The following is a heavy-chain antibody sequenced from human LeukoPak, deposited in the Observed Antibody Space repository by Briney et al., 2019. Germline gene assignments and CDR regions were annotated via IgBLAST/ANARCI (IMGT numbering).Heavy chain of an antibody. CDR1: GYTFTSYA. CDR3: ARDLQTTVTRHWFDP. Sequence: ASVKVSCKASGYTFTSYAMHWVRQAPGQRLEWMGWINAGNGNTKYSQKFQGRVTITRDTSTSTAYMELRSLRSDDTAVYYCARDLQTTVTRHWFDPWGQGTLVTVSS. V-gene: IGHV1-3*01. J-gene: IGHJ5*02. CDR2: INAGNGNT. D-gene: IGHD4-17*01.